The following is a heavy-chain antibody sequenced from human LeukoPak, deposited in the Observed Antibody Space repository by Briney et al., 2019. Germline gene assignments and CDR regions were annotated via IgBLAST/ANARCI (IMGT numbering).Heavy chain of an antibody. CDR2: IYYSGST. CDR3: ARVGDGYNYRQYYFDY. J-gene: IGHJ4*02. D-gene: IGHD5-24*01. V-gene: IGHV4-59*01. Sequence: SETLSLTCTVSGGSISSCYWSWIRQPPGKGLEWIGYIYYSGSTNYNPSLKSRVTISVDTSKNQFSLKLSSVTAADTAVYYCARVGDGYNYRQYYFDYWGQGTLVTVSS. CDR1: GGSISSCY.